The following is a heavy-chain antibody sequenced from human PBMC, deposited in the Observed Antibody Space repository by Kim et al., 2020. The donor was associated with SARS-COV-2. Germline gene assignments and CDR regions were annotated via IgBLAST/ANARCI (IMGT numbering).Heavy chain of an antibody. Sequence: ASVKFSCKASGYTFTSYAMHWVRQAPGQRLEWMGWINAGNGNTKYSQKFQGRVTITRDTSASTAYMELSSLRSEDTAVYYCARAGIAAPYYYYMDVWGKGTTVTVSS. CDR3: ARAGIAAPYYYYMDV. V-gene: IGHV1-3*01. J-gene: IGHJ6*03. D-gene: IGHD6-6*01. CDR1: GYTFTSYA. CDR2: INAGNGNT.